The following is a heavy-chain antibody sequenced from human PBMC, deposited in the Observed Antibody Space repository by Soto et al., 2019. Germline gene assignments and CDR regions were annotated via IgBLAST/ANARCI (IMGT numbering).Heavy chain of an antibody. CDR1: GGSFSGYY. CDR2: INHSGST. D-gene: IGHD2-15*01. CDR3: ARQKVVAATPAEYFQH. J-gene: IGHJ1*01. Sequence: QVQLQQWGAGLLKPSETLSLTCAVYGGSFSGYYWSWIRQPPGKGLEWIGEINHSGSTNYNPSLKSRVTISVDTSTNQFSLKLSSVTAADTAVYYCARQKVVAATPAEYFQHWGQGTLVTVSS. V-gene: IGHV4-34*01.